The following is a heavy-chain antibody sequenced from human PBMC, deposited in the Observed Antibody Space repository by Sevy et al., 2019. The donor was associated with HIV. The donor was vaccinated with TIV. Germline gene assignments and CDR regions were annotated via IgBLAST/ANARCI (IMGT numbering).Heavy chain of an antibody. D-gene: IGHD3-3*01. CDR2: IIPIFGTA. Sequence: VKVSCKASGGTFSSYAISWVRQAPGQGLEWMGGIIPIFGTANYAQKFQGRVTITADESTSTAYMELSSLRSEDTAVYYCARDTRFLEWLAVLDYYYYGMDVWGQGTTVTVSS. V-gene: IGHV1-69*13. CDR1: GGTFSSYA. J-gene: IGHJ6*02. CDR3: ARDTRFLEWLAVLDYYYYGMDV.